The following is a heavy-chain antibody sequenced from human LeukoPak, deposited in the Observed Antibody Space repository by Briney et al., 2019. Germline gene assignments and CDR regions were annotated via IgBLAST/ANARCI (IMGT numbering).Heavy chain of an antibody. Sequence: ASVKVSCKASGYTFTGYYMHWVRQAPGQGLEWMGWVNPNSGGTNYAQKFQGRVTMTRDTSISTAYMELSRLRSDDTAVYYCAREGRKYSRSFDYWGQGTLVTVSS. D-gene: IGHD6-6*01. V-gene: IGHV1-2*02. CDR3: AREGRKYSRSFDY. CDR1: GYTFTGYY. J-gene: IGHJ4*02. CDR2: VNPNSGGT.